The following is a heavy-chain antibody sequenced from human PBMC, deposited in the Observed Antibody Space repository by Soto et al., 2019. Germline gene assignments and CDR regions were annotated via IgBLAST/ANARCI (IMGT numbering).Heavy chain of an antibody. D-gene: IGHD1-26*01. CDR3: AREGEWELLGFDY. CDR1: GFTFSSYA. Sequence: PGGSLRLSCAASGFTFSSYAMHWVRQAPGKGLEWVAVISYDGSNKYYADSVKGRFTISRDNSKNTLYLQMNSLRAEDTAVYYCAREGEWELLGFDYWGQGTLVTVSS. CDR2: ISYDGSNK. V-gene: IGHV3-30-3*01. J-gene: IGHJ4*02.